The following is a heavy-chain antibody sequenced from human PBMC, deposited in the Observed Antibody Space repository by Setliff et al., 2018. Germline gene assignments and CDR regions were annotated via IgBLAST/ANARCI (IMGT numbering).Heavy chain of an antibody. V-gene: IGHV1-69*10. CDR2: IIPILGIA. CDR3: ARAKTFTYYNFWSGYLTGFDY. D-gene: IGHD3-3*01. CDR1: GYTFTSYA. J-gene: IGHJ4*02. Sequence: SVKVSCKASGYTFTSYAMHWVRQAPGQGLEWMGGIIPILGIANYAQRVQGRVTITADKSTSTAYMELSSLRSEDTAVYYCARAKTFTYYNFWSGYLTGFDYWGQGTLVTVSS.